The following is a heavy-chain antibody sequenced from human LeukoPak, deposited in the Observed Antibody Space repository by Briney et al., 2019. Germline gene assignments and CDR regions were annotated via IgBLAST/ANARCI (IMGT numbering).Heavy chain of an antibody. D-gene: IGHD1-26*01. V-gene: IGHV4-59*11. CDR3: ARDIEGRTFDN. CDR1: GASISRHY. Sequence: KPSETLSLTCTVSGASISRHYWNWIRQPPGRGLEWIGYFYYSGITNYNPSLKSRVTISVDTSKNQFSLKLSSVTAADTAVYFCARDIEGRTFDNWGHGTLVTVSS. CDR2: FYYSGIT. J-gene: IGHJ4*01.